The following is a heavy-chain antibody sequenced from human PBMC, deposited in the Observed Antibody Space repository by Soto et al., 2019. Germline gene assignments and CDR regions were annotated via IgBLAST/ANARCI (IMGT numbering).Heavy chain of an antibody. CDR1: GFTFSSYA. V-gene: IGHV3-30-3*01. Sequence: VQLVESGGGVVQPGRSLRLSCAASGFTFSSYAMHWVRQAPGKGLEWVAVISYDGSNKYYADSVKGRFTISRDNSKNTLYLQMNSLRAEDTAVYYCARAYGDYVLDYWGQGTLVTVSS. CDR3: ARAYGDYVLDY. D-gene: IGHD4-17*01. J-gene: IGHJ4*02. CDR2: ISYDGSNK.